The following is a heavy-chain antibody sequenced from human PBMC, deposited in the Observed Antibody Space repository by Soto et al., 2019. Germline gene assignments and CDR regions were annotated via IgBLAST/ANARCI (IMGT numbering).Heavy chain of an antibody. D-gene: IGHD3-16*01. CDR1: SCSISNGNW. CDR3: ARVLITSGPLEYSFDY. J-gene: IGHJ4*02. Sequence: SETLSLTCAVSSCSISNGNWWSWVRQPPGKGLEWIGEIYHSGSTNYNPSLKSRVTISVDKSKNVFFLKLSSVTAADTAVYYCARVLITSGPLEYSFDYWGPGSLVTVSS. V-gene: IGHV4-4*02. CDR2: IYHSGST.